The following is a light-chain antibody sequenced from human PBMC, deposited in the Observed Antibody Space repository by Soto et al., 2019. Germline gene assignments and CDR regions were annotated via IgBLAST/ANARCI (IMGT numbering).Light chain of an antibody. Sequence: QYALTQPASVSASPGQSITISCTGTSSDVGGYNYVCWYQQHPGKAPKLMIYDVTYRPSGVSDRFSASKSGNTASLTISGLQAEDEADYYCSSHAGSNNLLLGGGTQLTVL. CDR2: DVT. CDR1: SSDVGGYNY. V-gene: IGLV2-14*03. J-gene: IGLJ2*01. CDR3: SSHAGSNNLL.